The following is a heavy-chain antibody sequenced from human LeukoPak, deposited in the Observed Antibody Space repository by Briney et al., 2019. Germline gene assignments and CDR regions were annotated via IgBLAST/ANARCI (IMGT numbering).Heavy chain of an antibody. V-gene: IGHV3-33*01. J-gene: IGHJ4*02. Sequence: GGSLRLSCAASGFTFSSYGMHWDRQAPGKGLEWVAVIWYDGSNKYYADSVKGRFTISRDNSKNTLYLQMNSLRAEDTAVYYCARDPDFWSGYYTYFDYWGQGTLVTVSS. CDR3: ARDPDFWSGYYTYFDY. D-gene: IGHD3-3*01. CDR2: IWYDGSNK. CDR1: GFTFSSYG.